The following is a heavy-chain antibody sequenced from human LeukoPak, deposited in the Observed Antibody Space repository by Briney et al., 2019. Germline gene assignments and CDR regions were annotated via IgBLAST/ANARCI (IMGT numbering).Heavy chain of an antibody. J-gene: IGHJ4*02. CDR1: GFTFNSYG. CDR2: IWYDGSNK. CDR3: ARIFSNEFYYGSGSDLDY. Sequence: PGTSLRLSCAASGFTFNSYGMHWVRQAPGKGLEWVAFIWYDGSNKYFADSVKGQFTTSRDKSRNTLYLQITSLRAEDTGVYYCARIFSNEFYYGSGSDLDYWGQGTLVTVAS. D-gene: IGHD3-10*01. V-gene: IGHV3-33*01.